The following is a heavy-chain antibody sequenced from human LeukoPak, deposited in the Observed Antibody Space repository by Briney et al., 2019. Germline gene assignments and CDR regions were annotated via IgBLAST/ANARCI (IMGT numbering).Heavy chain of an antibody. CDR2: IYTSGST. J-gene: IGHJ6*03. V-gene: IGHV4-4*07. Sequence: PSETLSLTCTVSGGSISSYYWSWIRQPAGKGLEWIGRIYTSGSTNYNPSLKSRVTMSEDTSKNQFSLKLSSVTAADTAVYYCARDRTSSSGEVYYYYYYMDVWGKGTTVTVSS. CDR1: GGSISSYY. CDR3: ARDRTSSSGEVYYYYYYMDV. D-gene: IGHD6-6*01.